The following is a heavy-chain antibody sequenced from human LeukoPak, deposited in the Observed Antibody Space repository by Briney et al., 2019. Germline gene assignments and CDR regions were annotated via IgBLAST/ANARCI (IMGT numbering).Heavy chain of an antibody. J-gene: IGHJ4*02. Sequence: SETLSLTCAVYGGSFSGYYWSWIRQPPGKGLEWIGEIDHSRGTKYNPSLKSRVTISVDTSESQFSLKLNSVTAADTAVYYCARGIDYWGQGTLVTVSS. CDR2: IDHSRGT. V-gene: IGHV4-34*01. CDR3: ARGIDY. CDR1: GGSFSGYY.